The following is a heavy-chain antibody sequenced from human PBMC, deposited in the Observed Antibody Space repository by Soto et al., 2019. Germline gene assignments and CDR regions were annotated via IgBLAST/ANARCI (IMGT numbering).Heavy chain of an antibody. CDR2: IYYSGST. D-gene: IGHD6-13*01. CDR3: ARAEGGIATTENHFDY. J-gene: IGHJ4*02. Sequence: QVQLQESGPGLVKPSQTLSLTCTVSGGSISSGDYYWSWIRQPPGKGLEWIGYIYYSGSTYYNPSLKSRVTISVDTSKNQCSLKLSSVTAADTAVYYCARAEGGIATTENHFDYWGQGTLVTVSS. V-gene: IGHV4-30-4*01. CDR1: GGSISSGDYY.